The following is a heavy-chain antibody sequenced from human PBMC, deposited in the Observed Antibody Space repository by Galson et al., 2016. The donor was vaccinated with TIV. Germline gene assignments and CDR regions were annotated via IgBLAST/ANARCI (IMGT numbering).Heavy chain of an antibody. J-gene: IGHJ5*02. Sequence: LSLTCGVSGYSISSGHYWSWIRQPPERGLEWLGYISHSGSTSYNPSLKTRVSISLDTSRNHFSLNLTSVTAADTAVYFCARQGNDYRGRFDPWGQGMLVTVS. CDR2: ISHSGST. CDR1: GYSISSGHY. CDR3: ARQGNDYRGRFDP. D-gene: IGHD4-11*01. V-gene: IGHV4-38-2*01.